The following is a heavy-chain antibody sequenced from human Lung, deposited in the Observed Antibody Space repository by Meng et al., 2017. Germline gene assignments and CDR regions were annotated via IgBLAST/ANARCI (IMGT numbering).Heavy chain of an antibody. CDR1: GGSITSSTW. V-gene: IGHV4-4*02. CDR3: ARFDISSSGRGDY. CDR2: IFHSGST. D-gene: IGHD1-26*01. J-gene: IGHJ4*02. Sequence: ESGPRMVKPSGTLSLTCAVFGGSITSSTWCSWVRQTPGKGLEWFGEIFHSGSTNYNPPLEGRVTISVDKSKNQFSLKVYSVTAADTATYYCARFDISSSGRGDYWGQGILVTVSS.